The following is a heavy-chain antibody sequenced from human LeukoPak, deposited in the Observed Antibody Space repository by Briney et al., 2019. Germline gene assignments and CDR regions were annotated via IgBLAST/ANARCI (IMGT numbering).Heavy chain of an antibody. J-gene: IGHJ5*02. Sequence: GGSLRLSCAASGFTFSSYWMHWVRQAPGKGLVWVSRINSDGSSTSYADSVKGRFTISRDNAKNTLYLQMNSLRAEDTAVYYCAKDGRHASGYYYDPEAFPFDPWGQGTLVTVSS. V-gene: IGHV3-74*01. CDR3: AKDGRHASGYYYDPEAFPFDP. CDR1: GFTFSSYW. D-gene: IGHD3-22*01. CDR2: INSDGSST.